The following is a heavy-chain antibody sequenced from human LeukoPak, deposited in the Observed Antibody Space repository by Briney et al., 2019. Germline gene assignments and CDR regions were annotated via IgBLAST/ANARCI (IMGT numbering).Heavy chain of an antibody. CDR2: ISISGDII. Sequence: GGSLRLSCTASGFMISGYEMNWVRQAPGKGLEWVSYISISGDIIYYIDSVKGRFTISRDNAKNSLYLQMNNLRAEDTAVYYCGRLLTLNNQVLYTSWDAFDIWGRGTMVSVSS. D-gene: IGHD2-2*02. CDR1: GFMISGYE. CDR3: GRLLTLNNQVLYTSWDAFDI. J-gene: IGHJ3*02. V-gene: IGHV3-48*01.